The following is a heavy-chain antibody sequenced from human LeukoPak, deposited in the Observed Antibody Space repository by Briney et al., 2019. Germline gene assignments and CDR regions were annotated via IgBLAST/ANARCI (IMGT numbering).Heavy chain of an antibody. Sequence: PSETLSLTCTVSGDSISSSTYYWSWIRQPAGKGLEWIGRIYTSGSTNYNPSLKSRVTISIDTSKNEFSLKVRSVTAADPAMYYCARSSLVSNHHYYYYMDVWGTGTTVTVSS. CDR3: ARSSLVSNHHYYYYMDV. V-gene: IGHV4-61*02. CDR2: IYTSGST. J-gene: IGHJ6*03. CDR1: GDSISSSTYY. D-gene: IGHD6-13*01.